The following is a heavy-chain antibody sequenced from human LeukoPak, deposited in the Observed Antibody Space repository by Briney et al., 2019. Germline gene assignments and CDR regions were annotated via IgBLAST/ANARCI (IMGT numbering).Heavy chain of an antibody. V-gene: IGHV4-4*02. CDR3: ARKTYDSSGLIPHPGVFDI. CDR1: GGSISTSNW. Sequence: SSGTLSLTCAVSGGSISTSNWWSWVRQPPGKGLEWIGEIYHSGSSNYNPSLKSRVTILVEKSKNQFSLKLSSVTAADTAVYYCARKTYDSSGLIPHPGVFDIWGQGTMVTVSS. D-gene: IGHD3-22*01. J-gene: IGHJ3*02. CDR2: IYHSGSS.